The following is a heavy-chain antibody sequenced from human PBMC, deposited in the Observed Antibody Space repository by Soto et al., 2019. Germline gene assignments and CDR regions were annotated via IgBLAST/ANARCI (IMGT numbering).Heavy chain of an antibody. CDR3: TRDYGSRGWSFFLDY. D-gene: IGHD6-19*01. V-gene: IGHV3-30-3*01. J-gene: IGHJ4*02. Sequence: PGGSLRLSCAASGFSYSSYAMHWVRQTPGKGLEWVAVISSDGSNKYHADSVKGRFTMSRDNSKNMLYLQMNSLRPEDTAVYYCTRDYGSRGWSFFLDYWGQGTLVTVSS. CDR2: ISSDGSNK. CDR1: GFSYSSYA.